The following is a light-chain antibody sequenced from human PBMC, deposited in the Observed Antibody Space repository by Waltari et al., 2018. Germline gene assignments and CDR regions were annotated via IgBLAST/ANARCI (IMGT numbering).Light chain of an antibody. CDR2: DAS. CDR3: QQRSNWPYT. CDR1: QTVRTY. Sequence: EIVLTQSPATLSLSPGGRATLSCRASQTVRTYLAWYQQKPGQAPRLLLFDASSRATGIPAKLSGSGSGTDFTLTVSNLEPEDVAIYYCQQRSNWPYTFGQGTRVEIK. V-gene: IGKV3-11*01. J-gene: IGKJ2*01.